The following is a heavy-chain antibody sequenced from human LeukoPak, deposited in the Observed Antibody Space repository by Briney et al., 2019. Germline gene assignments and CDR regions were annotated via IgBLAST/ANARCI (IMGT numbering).Heavy chain of an antibody. V-gene: IGHV3-30*02. Sequence: PGGSLRLSSAASGFTFSSYGMHWVRQAPGKGLEWVAFIRYDGSNKYYADSVKGRFTISRDNSKNTLYLQMNSLRAEDTAVYYCAKGNYDFWSGYKAEYYYMDVWGKGTTVTVSS. CDR2: IRYDGSNK. J-gene: IGHJ6*03. D-gene: IGHD3-3*01. CDR3: AKGNYDFWSGYKAEYYYMDV. CDR1: GFTFSSYG.